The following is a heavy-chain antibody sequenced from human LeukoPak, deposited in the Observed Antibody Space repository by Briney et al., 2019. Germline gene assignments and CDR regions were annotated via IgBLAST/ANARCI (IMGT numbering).Heavy chain of an antibody. V-gene: IGHV3-21*01. J-gene: IGHJ4*02. CDR1: RFTFSSYS. CDR2: ISSSSSYI. Sequence: GGSLRLSCAASRFTFSSYSMNWVRQAPGKGLEWVSSISSSSSYIYYADSVKGRFTISRDNAKNSLYLQMNSLRAEDTAVYYCARDVTVRGFDYWGQGTLVTVSS. D-gene: IGHD4-11*01. CDR3: ARDVTVRGFDY.